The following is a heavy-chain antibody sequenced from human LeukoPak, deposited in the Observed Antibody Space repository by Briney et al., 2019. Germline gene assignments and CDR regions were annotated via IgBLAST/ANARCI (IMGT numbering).Heavy chain of an antibody. J-gene: IGHJ3*02. V-gene: IGHV4-59*01. Sequence: SETLSLTCTVSGGSISSYYWSWIRQPPGKGLEWIGYIYYSGSTNYNPSLKSRVTISVDTSKNQFSLKLSSVTAADTAVYYCARSIDIAAADWHAFDIWGQGTMVTVSS. CDR1: GGSISSYY. D-gene: IGHD6-13*01. CDR3: ARSIDIAAADWHAFDI. CDR2: IYYSGST.